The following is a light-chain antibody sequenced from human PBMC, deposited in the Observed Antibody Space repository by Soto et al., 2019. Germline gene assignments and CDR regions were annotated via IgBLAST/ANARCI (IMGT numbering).Light chain of an antibody. CDR2: AAS. Sequence: DVQMTQSPSSVSASVGDRVTITCRASQGIRNDLGWFQQKPGKAPKLLIYAASSLQSGVPARFSGSGSGTEFTLTISSLQPDDFATYYCQQYNTYSTFGQGTRLAIK. J-gene: IGKJ5*01. CDR3: QQYNTYST. V-gene: IGKV1-17*01. CDR1: QGIRND.